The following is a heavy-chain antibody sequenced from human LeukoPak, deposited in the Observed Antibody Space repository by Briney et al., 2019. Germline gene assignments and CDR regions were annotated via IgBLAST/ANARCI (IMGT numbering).Heavy chain of an antibody. J-gene: IGHJ4*02. CDR2: IYHGGST. Sequence: SETLSLTCTVSGYSISSGYYWGWIRQPPGKGLEWIGSIYHGGSTYYNPSLKSRVTISVDTSKNQFSLNLSSVTAADTAVYYCVRLYCSSSSCSDVYYFDYWGQGTLVTVSS. CDR1: GYSISSGYY. V-gene: IGHV4-38-2*02. CDR3: VRLYCSSSSCSDVYYFDY. D-gene: IGHD2-2*01.